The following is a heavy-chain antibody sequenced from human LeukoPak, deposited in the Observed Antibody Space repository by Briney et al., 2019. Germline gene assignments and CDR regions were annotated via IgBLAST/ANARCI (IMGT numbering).Heavy chain of an antibody. CDR1: GFTFSSYW. D-gene: IGHD2-15*01. Sequence: PGGSLRLSCAASGFTFSSYWMHWVRHAPGKGLVWVSRINSDGSSTSYADSVKGRFTISRDNAKYSLYLQMNSLTPEDTAVYFCAKSVMIETTTRAFDIWGRGTMVTVSS. CDR3: AKSVMIETTTRAFDI. V-gene: IGHV3-74*01. J-gene: IGHJ3*02. CDR2: INSDGSST.